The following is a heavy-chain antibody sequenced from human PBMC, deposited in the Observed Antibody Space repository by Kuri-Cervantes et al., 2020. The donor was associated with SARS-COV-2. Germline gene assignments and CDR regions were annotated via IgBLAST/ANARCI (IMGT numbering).Heavy chain of an antibody. J-gene: IGHJ2*01. V-gene: IGHV3-64D*06. CDR1: GFTFSSYA. Sequence: GESLKISCSAPGFTFSSYAMHWVRQAPGKGLEYVSAISSNGGSTYYADSVKGRFTISRDNSKNTLYLQMSSLRAEDTAVYYCAKDPETLILYWYFDLWGRGTLVTVSS. D-gene: IGHD5-24*01. CDR2: ISSNGGST. CDR3: AKDPETLILYWYFDL.